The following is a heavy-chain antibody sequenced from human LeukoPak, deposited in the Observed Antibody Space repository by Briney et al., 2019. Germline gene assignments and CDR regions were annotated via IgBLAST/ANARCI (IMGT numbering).Heavy chain of an antibody. CDR3: GKRDSSSDY. Sequence: GGSLRLSCSASGFIFITHGMHWVRQAPGKGLEWVAFIRSDGSDKSYAGSVMGRFTISRDNSKNTLYLQMNTLTAEDTAVYYCGKRDSSSDYWGQGTLVTVSS. CDR2: IRSDGSDK. V-gene: IGHV3-30*02. CDR1: GFIFITHG. J-gene: IGHJ4*02. D-gene: IGHD3-22*01.